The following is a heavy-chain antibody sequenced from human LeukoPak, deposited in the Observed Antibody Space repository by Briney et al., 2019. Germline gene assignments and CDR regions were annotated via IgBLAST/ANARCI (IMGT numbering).Heavy chain of an antibody. J-gene: IGHJ3*02. D-gene: IGHD6-13*01. CDR3: ARIAADWWAFDI. CDR1: GYTFTGYY. V-gene: IGHV1-2*02. CDR2: INPNSGGT. Sequence: ASVKVSCKASGYTFTGYYIHWVRQAPGQGLEWMGWINPNSGGTNYAQKFQGRVTMTRDTSISTAYMELSRLRSDDTAVYYCARIAADWWAFDIWGQGTMVTVSS.